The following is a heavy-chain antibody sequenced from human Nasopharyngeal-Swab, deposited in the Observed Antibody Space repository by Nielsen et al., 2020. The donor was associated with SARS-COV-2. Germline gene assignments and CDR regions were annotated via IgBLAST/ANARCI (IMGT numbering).Heavy chain of an antibody. CDR3: ARDASPLWFGELWGGAFDI. CDR2: IYYSGST. CDR1: GGSISSGGYY. J-gene: IGHJ3*02. D-gene: IGHD3-10*01. V-gene: IGHV4-31*03. Sequence: SETLSLTCTVSGGSISSGGYYWSWIRQHPGKGLEWIGYIYYSGSTYYNPSLKSRVTISVDTSKNQFSLKLSSVTAADTAVYYCARDASPLWFGELWGGAFDIWGQGTMVTVSS.